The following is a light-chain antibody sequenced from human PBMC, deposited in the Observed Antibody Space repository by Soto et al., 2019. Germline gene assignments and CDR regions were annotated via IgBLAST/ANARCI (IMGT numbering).Light chain of an antibody. V-gene: IGKV3D-15*01. CDR1: QSVSSTY. CDR3: QQYDNWPWT. Sequence: EIVLTQSPGTLSLSPGEIATLSFSASQSVSSTYVAWYQQKSGQAPRLLISGASTRATGIPARFSGSGSGTEFTLTISSLQSEDFAVYYCQQYDNWPWTFGQGTKVDIK. J-gene: IGKJ1*01. CDR2: GAS.